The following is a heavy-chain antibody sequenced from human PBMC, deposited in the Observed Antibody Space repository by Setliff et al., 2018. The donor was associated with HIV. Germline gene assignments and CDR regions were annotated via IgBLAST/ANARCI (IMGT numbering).Heavy chain of an antibody. CDR1: GFIFGGYT. Sequence: PGGSLRLSCAASGFIFGGYTMVWVRQAPGKGLEWVSSISSSGNFIYYEDSVKGRFTMSRDNATNSLYLQMNSLRVEDTAVYYCARDYLYYNMYNGSPVYGMDVWGQGTTVTVS. CDR3: ARDYLYYNMYNGSPVYGMDV. J-gene: IGHJ6*02. V-gene: IGHV3-21*01. D-gene: IGHD3-10*01. CDR2: ISSSGNFI.